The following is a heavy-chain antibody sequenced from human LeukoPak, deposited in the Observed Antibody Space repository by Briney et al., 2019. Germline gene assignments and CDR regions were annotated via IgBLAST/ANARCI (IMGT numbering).Heavy chain of an antibody. V-gene: IGHV3-7*01. CDR3: AREGLDYGDYFSDNYYYYYIDV. D-gene: IGHD4-17*01. Sequence: GGSLRLSCAASGFTFSNSWMSWVRQAPGKGLEWVANIKQDGSEKFYVDSVKGRFTISRDNAKNSLFLLMNSLRAEDTAVYYCAREGLDYGDYFSDNYYYYYIDVWGKGTTVTISS. J-gene: IGHJ6*03. CDR1: GFTFSNSW. CDR2: IKQDGSEK.